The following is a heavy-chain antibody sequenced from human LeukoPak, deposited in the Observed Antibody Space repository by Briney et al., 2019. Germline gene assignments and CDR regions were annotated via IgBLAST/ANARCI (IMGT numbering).Heavy chain of an antibody. V-gene: IGHV3-30-3*02. CDR1: GFTFSSYA. CDR2: ISYDGSNK. D-gene: IGHD3-22*01. Sequence: GGSLRLSCAASGFTFSSYAMPWVRQAPGKGLEWVAVISYDGSNKYYADSVKGRFTISRDNSKNTLYLQMNSLRAEDTAVYYCAKPDSSGYYFPPDYWGQGTLVTVSS. J-gene: IGHJ4*02. CDR3: AKPDSSGYYFPPDY.